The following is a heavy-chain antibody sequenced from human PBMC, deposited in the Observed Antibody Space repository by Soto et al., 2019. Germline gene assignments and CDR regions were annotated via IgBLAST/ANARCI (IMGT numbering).Heavy chain of an antibody. D-gene: IGHD1-1*01. CDR2: ISGSGGST. J-gene: IGHJ3*02. Sequence: GMSLGLSLAAHGYTFNREAMNYFVQSSWKGLEWVSAISGSGGSTYYADSVKGRFTISRDSSKNTLYLQMNSLRAEDTAVYYFAKGYTRCPALILDMWGQGTMVTISS. V-gene: IGHV3-23*01. CDR1: GYTFNREA. CDR3: AKGYTRCPALILDM.